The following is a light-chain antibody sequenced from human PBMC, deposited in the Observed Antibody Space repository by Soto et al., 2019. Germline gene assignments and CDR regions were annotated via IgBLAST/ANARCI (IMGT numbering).Light chain of an antibody. CDR1: QSIGNY. CDR2: GAF. CDR3: QQANTFALT. V-gene: IGKV1-39*01. J-gene: IGKJ4*01. Sequence: DIQMTQSPSPLSASVGDRVSITCRASQSIGNYLNWYQQKPGKAPKLLIYGAFRLQSGVPPRFSGSGSGTDFTLIISSLQPEDFATYYCQQANTFALTFGGGTKVEI.